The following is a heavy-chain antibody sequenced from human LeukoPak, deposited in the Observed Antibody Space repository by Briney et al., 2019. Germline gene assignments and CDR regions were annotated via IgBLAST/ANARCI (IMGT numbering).Heavy chain of an antibody. J-gene: IGHJ6*03. CDR1: GGSISSYY. V-gene: IGHV4-59*01. CDR2: IYYSGST. CDR3: ARSHSSLFRGYYYYMDV. Sequence: ASETLSLTCTVSGGSISSYYWSWIRQPPGKGLEWIGYIYYSGSTNYNPSLKSRVTISVDTSKNQFSLKLSSVTAADTAVYYCARSHSSLFRGYYYYMDVWGKGTTVTVSS. D-gene: IGHD2-15*01.